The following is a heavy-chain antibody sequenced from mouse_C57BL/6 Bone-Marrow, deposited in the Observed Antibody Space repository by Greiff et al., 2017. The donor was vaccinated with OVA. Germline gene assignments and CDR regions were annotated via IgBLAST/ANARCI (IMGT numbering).Heavy chain of an antibody. J-gene: IGHJ1*03. V-gene: IGHV1-82*01. CDR1: GYAFSSSW. Sequence: VQLQQSGPELVKPGASVKISCKASGYAFSSSWMNWVKQRPGKGLEWIGRIYPGDGDTNYNGKFKGKATLTADKSSSTAYMQLSSLTSEDSAVYFCARFPLLLRRYFDVWGTGTTVTVSS. CDR2: IYPGDGDT. D-gene: IGHD1-1*01. CDR3: ARFPLLLRRYFDV.